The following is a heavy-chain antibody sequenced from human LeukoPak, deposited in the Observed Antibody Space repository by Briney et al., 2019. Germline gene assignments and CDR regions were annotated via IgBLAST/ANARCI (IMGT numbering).Heavy chain of an antibody. J-gene: IGHJ4*02. D-gene: IGHD6-19*01. CDR3: AREEGSGWFPLYYFDY. Sequence: ASVKVSCKASGYTLTGYYMHWVRQAPGQGLEWMGWINPNSGGTNYAQKFQGRVTMTRDTSISTAYMELSRLRSDDTAVYNCAREEGSGWFPLYYFDYWGQGTLVTVSS. CDR1: GYTLTGYY. V-gene: IGHV1-2*02. CDR2: INPNSGGT.